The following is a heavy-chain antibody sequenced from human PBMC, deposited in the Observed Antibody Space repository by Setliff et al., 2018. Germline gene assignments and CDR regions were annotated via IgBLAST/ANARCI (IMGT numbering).Heavy chain of an antibody. V-gene: IGHV3-21*01. J-gene: IGHJ4*02. CDR2: IDTSSSYI. Sequence: GGSLRLSCAASGFTFSTYTMNWVRQAPGKGLEWVSSIDTSSSYIYYADSVKGRFTISRDTSKNALYVQMNSLRAEDTAVYYCARGVARAVAASYYLDYWGQGTRVTVSS. CDR1: GFTFSTYT. D-gene: IGHD6-19*01. CDR3: ARGVARAVAASYYLDY.